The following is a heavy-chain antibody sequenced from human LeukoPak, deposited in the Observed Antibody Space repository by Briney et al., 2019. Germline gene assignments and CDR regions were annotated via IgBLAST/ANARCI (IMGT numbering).Heavy chain of an antibody. CDR3: ARGDSSSWYRFDY. V-gene: IGHV1-2*02. CDR2: INPNSGGT. D-gene: IGHD6-13*01. Sequence: ASVKVSFKASGYTFTGYYMHWVRQAPGQGLEWMGWINPNSGGTNYAQKFQGRVTMTRDTSTSTAYMELSRLRSDDTAVYYCARGDSSSWYRFDYWGQGTLVTVSS. J-gene: IGHJ4*02. CDR1: GYTFTGYY.